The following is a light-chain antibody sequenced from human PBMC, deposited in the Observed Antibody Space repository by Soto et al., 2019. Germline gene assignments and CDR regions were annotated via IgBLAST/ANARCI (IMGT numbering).Light chain of an antibody. CDR3: PAWDDSLLDPV. CDR1: RSNIGSNP. V-gene: IGLV1-44*01. J-gene: IGLJ2*01. CDR2: GSD. Sequence: QSVLTQPPSASGTPGQRVAISSSGTRSNIGSNPVNWFQQLPGTAPKLLIYGSDQRPSGVPDRFSGSQSGTSASLAISGVQSEDEAYYFCPAWDDSLLDPVFGGGTKVTVL.